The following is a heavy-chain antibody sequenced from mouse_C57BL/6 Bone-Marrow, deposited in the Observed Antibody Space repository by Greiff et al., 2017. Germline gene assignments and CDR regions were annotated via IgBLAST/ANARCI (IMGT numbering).Heavy chain of an antibody. CDR1: GYTFTNYW. CDR2: IYPGGGYT. J-gene: IGHJ2*01. Sequence: VQLQQSGAELVRPGTSVKMSCKASGYTFTNYWIGWAKQRPGHGLEWIGDIYPGGGYTNYNEKFKGKATLTADKSSSTAYMQFSSLTSEDSAIYYCARGTTVVATPRLDYWGQGTTLTVSS. V-gene: IGHV1-63*01. CDR3: ARGTTVVATPRLDY. D-gene: IGHD1-1*01.